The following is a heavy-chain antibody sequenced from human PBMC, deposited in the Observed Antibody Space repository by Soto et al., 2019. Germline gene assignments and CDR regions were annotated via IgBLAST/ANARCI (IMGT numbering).Heavy chain of an antibody. CDR2: IRSKAYGGTT. J-gene: IGHJ4*02. CDR1: GFTFGDYA. CDR3: TRGRVRRDGYNWAY. D-gene: IGHD5-12*01. Sequence: RRLSCTASGFTFGDYAMSWVRQAPGKGLEWVGFIRSKAYGGTTEYAASVKGRFTISRDDSKSIAYLQMNSLKTEDTAVYYCTRGRVRRDGYNWAYWGQGTLVTVSS. V-gene: IGHV3-49*04.